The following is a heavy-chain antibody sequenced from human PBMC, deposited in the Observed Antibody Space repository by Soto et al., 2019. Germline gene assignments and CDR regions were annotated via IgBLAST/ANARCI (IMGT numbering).Heavy chain of an antibody. J-gene: IGHJ4*02. D-gene: IGHD6-19*01. CDR2: IIPIFGTA. CDR1: GGTFSSYA. V-gene: IGHV1-69*13. CDR3: ARRVAVPYYFDY. Sequence: ASVKVSCKASGGTFSSYAISWVRQAPGQGLEWMGGIIPIFGTANYAQKFQGRVTITADESTSTAYMELSSLRSEDTAVYYCARRVAVPYYFDYWGQGTLVTVSS.